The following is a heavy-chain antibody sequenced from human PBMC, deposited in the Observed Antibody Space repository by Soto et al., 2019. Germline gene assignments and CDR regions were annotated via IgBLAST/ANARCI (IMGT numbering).Heavy chain of an antibody. Sequence: QITLKESGPALVKPTQTLTLTCTLSGFSLSTSGVGVGWIRQPPRKALEWLALIYWDDDKRYSPSLKSRLTIAKDTSKYQVALTMTTMHPVDTATYYCAHSRRPPPLDYRAQGTLLTVSS. CDR3: AHSRRPPPLDY. CDR2: IYWDDDK. CDR1: GFSLSTSGVG. J-gene: IGHJ4*02. V-gene: IGHV2-5*02.